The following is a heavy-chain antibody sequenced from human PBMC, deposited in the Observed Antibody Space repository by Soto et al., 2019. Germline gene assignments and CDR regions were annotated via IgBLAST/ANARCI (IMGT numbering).Heavy chain of an antibody. D-gene: IGHD3-22*01. Sequence: GGSLRPSCATPCFTFNSYSLSCGPPAPRKGPEWCLAIYSGANKYHDHSVKGRLTISRENQKNTLYLKMNSLRAEDKAVYYCARERYYYDTSGYTNMGCYYYYGMEVWGKGSMVTVSS. V-gene: IGHV3-53*01. J-gene: IGHJ6*04. CDR2: IYSGANK. CDR1: CFTFNSYS. CDR3: ARERYYYDTSGYTNMGCYYYYGMEV.